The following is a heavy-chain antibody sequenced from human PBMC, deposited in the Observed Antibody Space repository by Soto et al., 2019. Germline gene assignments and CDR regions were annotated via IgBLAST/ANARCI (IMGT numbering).Heavy chain of an antibody. D-gene: IGHD6-13*01. V-gene: IGHV4-39*01. J-gene: IGHJ1*01. Sequence: QLQLQESGPGLVKPSETLSLTCTVSGGSISSSSYYWGWIRQPPGKGLEWIGSIYYSGSTYYNPSLKSRVTISVDTSKNQFSLKLSSVTAADTAVYYCARHDGYSSSWYFQHWGQGTLVTVSS. CDR1: GGSISSSSYY. CDR3: ARHDGYSSSWYFQH. CDR2: IYYSGST.